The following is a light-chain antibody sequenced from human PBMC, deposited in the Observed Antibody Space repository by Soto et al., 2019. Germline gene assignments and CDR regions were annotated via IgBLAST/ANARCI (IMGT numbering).Light chain of an antibody. CDR1: QSVSSTY. Sequence: EIVLTQSPGTLSLSPGERATLSCRASQSVSSTYVAWYQQKSGQAPRLLIYGASSRATGIPDRFSGSGSGTDFTLTISRLEPEDFALYYCQQYCSSSPHTFGQGTKLEIK. J-gene: IGKJ2*01. CDR3: QQYCSSSPHT. V-gene: IGKV3-20*01. CDR2: GAS.